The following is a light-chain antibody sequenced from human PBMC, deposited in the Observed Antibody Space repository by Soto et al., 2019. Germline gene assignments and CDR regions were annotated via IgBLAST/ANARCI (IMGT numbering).Light chain of an antibody. Sequence: DIQMTQSPSTLSASVGDRATITCRASQSISSWLAWYQQKPGKAPKLLIYDASSLESGVPSRFSGSGSGTEFTLTISSLQPDDFATYYCQQYNSYSPVTFGQGTKVEIK. V-gene: IGKV1-5*01. CDR3: QQYNSYSPVT. CDR2: DAS. CDR1: QSISSW. J-gene: IGKJ1*01.